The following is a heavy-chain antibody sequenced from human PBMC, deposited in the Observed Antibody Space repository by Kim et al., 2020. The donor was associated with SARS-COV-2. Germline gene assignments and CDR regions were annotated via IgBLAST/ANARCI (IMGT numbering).Heavy chain of an antibody. J-gene: IGHJ4*02. D-gene: IGHD6-13*01. CDR3: ARVHTSSWEIDY. V-gene: IGHV4-30-2*04. CDR2: T. Sequence: TIYTPSLKSRVTTSLDTSRNQFSLNLSSVTVADTAVYYCARVHTSSWEIDYWGQGTLVTVSS.